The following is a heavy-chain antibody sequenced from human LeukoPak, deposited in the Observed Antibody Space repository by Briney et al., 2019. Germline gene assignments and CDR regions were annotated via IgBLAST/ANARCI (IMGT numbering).Heavy chain of an antibody. CDR3: AVLSTGSWQDDY. J-gene: IGHJ4*02. D-gene: IGHD6-13*01. V-gene: IGHV3-23*01. Sequence: GGSLRLSCAASGFIFSSYAVHWVRQAPGKGLEWVSGISGSGATTYYADSVNGRFTISRDNSKNTLYLQMNSLRAEDTAVYYCAVLSTGSWQDDYWGQGTLVTVSS. CDR2: ISGSGATT. CDR1: GFIFSSYA.